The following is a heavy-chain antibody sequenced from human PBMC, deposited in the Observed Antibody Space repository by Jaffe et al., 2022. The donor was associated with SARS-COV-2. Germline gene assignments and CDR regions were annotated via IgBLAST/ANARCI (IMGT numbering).Heavy chain of an antibody. Sequence: QVQLVQSGAEVKKPGASVKVSCKASGYTFTSYAMHWVRQAPGQRLEWMGWINAGNGNTKYSQKFQGRVTITRDTSASTAYMELSSLRSEDTAVYYCARDLRGSGSPQNTNWFDPWGQGTLVTVSS. CDR1: GYTFTSYA. D-gene: IGHD3-10*01. CDR3: ARDLRGSGSPQNTNWFDP. V-gene: IGHV1-3*01. J-gene: IGHJ5*02. CDR2: INAGNGNT.